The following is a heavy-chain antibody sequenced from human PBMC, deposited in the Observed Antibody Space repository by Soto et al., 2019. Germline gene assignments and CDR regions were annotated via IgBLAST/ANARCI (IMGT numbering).Heavy chain of an antibody. V-gene: IGHV3-30*04. J-gene: IGHJ4*02. D-gene: IGHD2-15*01. CDR1: GFTFTTYA. CDR3: ARDQCFGGGRSCYYFDF. CDR2: ISNDGRGK. Sequence: QVQLVESGGGVVQPGRSLRLSCAASGFTFTTYAIHWVRQAPGKWLEWVAVISNDGRGKYYADSVKGRFTISRDNYTKTLYLQMTSLRSDDTAVYYCARDQCFGGGRSCYYFDFWGQGTLVTVSS.